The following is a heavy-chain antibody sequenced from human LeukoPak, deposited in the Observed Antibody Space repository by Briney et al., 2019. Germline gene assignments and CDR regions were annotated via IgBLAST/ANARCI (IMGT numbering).Heavy chain of an antibody. V-gene: IGHV3-74*03. Sequence: GGSLRLSCVASGFTLSSYWMHWVRQIPGKGLVWVSVIKSDGTSRKYADSVKGRFTISRDNAKSTLFLQMNSLRAEDTAMYYCVRLHAGSSGWYFDFWGQGTQVTVSS. CDR2: IKSDGTSR. CDR3: VRLHAGSSGWYFDF. CDR1: GFTLSSYW. J-gene: IGHJ4*02. D-gene: IGHD6-19*01.